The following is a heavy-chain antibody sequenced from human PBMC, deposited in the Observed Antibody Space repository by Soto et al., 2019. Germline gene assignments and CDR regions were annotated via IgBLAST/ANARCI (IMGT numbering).Heavy chain of an antibody. V-gene: IGHV4-38-2*02. CDR1: GYSISTGYY. J-gene: IGHJ6*02. CDR3: ARGLDYLGMDV. CDR2: IYHSGST. Sequence: KPSETLSLTCTVSGYSISTGYYWGWIRQPPGKGLEWIGSIYHSGSTYYSPSLNSRVTISIDTSKNHFSLKLTSVTAADTAVYFCARGLDYLGMDVWGQGTTVTVSS. D-gene: IGHD3-16*01.